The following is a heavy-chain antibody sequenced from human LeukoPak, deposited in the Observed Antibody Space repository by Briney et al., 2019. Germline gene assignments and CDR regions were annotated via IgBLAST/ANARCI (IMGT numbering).Heavy chain of an antibody. Sequence: SETLSLTCAVSGGSISNSGYYWSWIRQPPGKGLEWIGEINHSGSTNYNPSLKSRVTISVDTSKNQFSLKLSSVTAADTAVYYCARGLIRGYYGSGSRDYWGQGTLVTVSS. CDR3: ARGLIRGYYGSGSRDY. J-gene: IGHJ4*02. CDR1: GGSISNSGYY. V-gene: IGHV4-34*01. D-gene: IGHD3-10*01. CDR2: INHSGST.